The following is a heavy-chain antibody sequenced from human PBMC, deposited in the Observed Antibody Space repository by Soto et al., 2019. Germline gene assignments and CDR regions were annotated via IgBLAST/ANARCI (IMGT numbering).Heavy chain of an antibody. D-gene: IGHD3-3*01. CDR3: ARDHYDFRRGSSYYDMEV. Sequence: QVQLQESGPGLVKPSETLSLTCTVSGGSVSSESHYWSWIRQTPGKGLELIGYIYYTGSTNYKPDRKGRVTMSVDTSREQVSQRPRSVTRADTAVEACARDHYDFRRGSSYYDMEVWGYGPKVTVSS. CDR2: IYYTGST. J-gene: IGHJ6*01. V-gene: IGHV4-61*01. CDR1: GGSVSSESHY.